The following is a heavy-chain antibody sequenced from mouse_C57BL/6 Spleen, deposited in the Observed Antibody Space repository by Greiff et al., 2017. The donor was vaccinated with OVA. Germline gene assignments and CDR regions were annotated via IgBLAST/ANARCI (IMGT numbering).Heavy chain of an antibody. CDR3: ARLGTEDVRAMDY. D-gene: IGHD1-1*01. Sequence: EVKLMESGGGLVKPGGSLKLSCAASGFTFSDYGMHWVRQAPEKGLEWVAYISSGSSTIYYADTVKGRFTISRDNAKYTLFLQMTSLRSEDTAMYYCARLGTEDVRAMDYWGQGTSVTVSS. CDR1: GFTFSDYG. V-gene: IGHV5-17*01. CDR2: ISSGSSTI. J-gene: IGHJ4*01.